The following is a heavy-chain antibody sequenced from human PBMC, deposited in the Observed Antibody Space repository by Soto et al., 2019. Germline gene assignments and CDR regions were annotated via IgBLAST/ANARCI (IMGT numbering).Heavy chain of an antibody. CDR3: ARDKPPRRYNVRSGWVYFQL. CDR1: GYTFTSYG. V-gene: IGHV1-18*01. CDR2: ISAYNGNT. J-gene: IGHJ1*01. Sequence: GASVKVSCKASGYTFTSYGISWVRQAPGQGLEWMGWISAYNGNTNYAQKLQGRVTMTTDTSTSTAYMELRSLRSDDTAVYYCARDKPPRRYNVRSGWVYFQLWGQGTLVTGSS. D-gene: IGHD3-3*01.